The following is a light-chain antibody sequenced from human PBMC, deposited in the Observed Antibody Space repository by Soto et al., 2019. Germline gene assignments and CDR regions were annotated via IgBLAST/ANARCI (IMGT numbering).Light chain of an antibody. CDR2: EVS. CDR3: SSYTSSSPHVV. Sequence: QSALTQPASVSGSPGQSITISCTGTSSDVGDYNYVSWYQQHPGKAPKLMIYEVSNRPSGVSNRFSGSKSGNTASLTISGIQAEDEADYYCSSYTSSSPHVVFGGGTKLTVL. J-gene: IGLJ2*01. V-gene: IGLV2-14*01. CDR1: SSDVGDYNY.